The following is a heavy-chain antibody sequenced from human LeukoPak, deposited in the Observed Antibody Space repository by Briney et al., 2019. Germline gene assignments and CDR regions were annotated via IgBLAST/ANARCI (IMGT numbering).Heavy chain of an antibody. V-gene: IGHV3-74*01. D-gene: IGHD2-15*01. CDR1: GFTFSSYW. CDR3: ARGLSGGYCSGGSCYSC. Sequence: PGGSLRLSCAASGFTFSSYWMHWVRQAPGKGLVWVSRINTDGSSTSYADSVKGRFTISRDNAKNTLYLQMSSLRAEDTAVYYCARGLSGGYCSGGSCYSCWGQGTLVTVSS. CDR2: INTDGSST. J-gene: IGHJ4*02.